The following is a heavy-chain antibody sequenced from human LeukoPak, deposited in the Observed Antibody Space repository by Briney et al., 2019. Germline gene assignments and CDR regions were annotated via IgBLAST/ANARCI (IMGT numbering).Heavy chain of an antibody. J-gene: IGHJ4*02. CDR1: GYSFTNYW. CDR3: ARPRPYYDSSGGAYHFDH. V-gene: IGHV5-51*01. D-gene: IGHD3-22*01. Sequence: GESLKISCKGSGYSFTNYWIGWVRQMPGKGLEWMGIIYPADSDTRYSPSFQGQVTISVDKSISTADLQWSSLKASDTAMYYCARPRPYYDSSGGAYHFDHWGQGTLVTVSS. CDR2: IYPADSDT.